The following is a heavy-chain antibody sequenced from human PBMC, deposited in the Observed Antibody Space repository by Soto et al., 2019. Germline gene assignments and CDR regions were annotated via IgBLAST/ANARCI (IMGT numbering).Heavy chain of an antibody. V-gene: IGHV4-59*01. CDR3: ARAPAAPSFYWFDP. Sequence: PSETLSLTCTVSGGSISSYYWSWIRQPPGKGLEWIGYIYYSGSTNYNPSLKSRVTISVDTSKNQFSLKLSSATAADTAVYYCARAPAAPSFYWFDPWGQGTLVTVSS. CDR1: GGSISSYY. J-gene: IGHJ5*02. CDR2: IYYSGST. D-gene: IGHD2-2*01.